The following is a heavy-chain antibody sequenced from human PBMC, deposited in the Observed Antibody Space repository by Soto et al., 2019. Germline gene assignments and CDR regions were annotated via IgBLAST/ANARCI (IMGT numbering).Heavy chain of an antibody. Sequence: HPGGSLRLSCAASGFTFISYAMSWVRQAPGKGLEWVSAISGSGGSTYYADSVKGRFTISRDNSKNTLYLQMNSLRAEDTAVYYCAKDFPSPRRGVTRDAFDIWGQGTMVTVSS. D-gene: IGHD3-10*01. J-gene: IGHJ3*02. CDR2: ISGSGGST. V-gene: IGHV3-23*01. CDR3: AKDFPSPRRGVTRDAFDI. CDR1: GFTFISYA.